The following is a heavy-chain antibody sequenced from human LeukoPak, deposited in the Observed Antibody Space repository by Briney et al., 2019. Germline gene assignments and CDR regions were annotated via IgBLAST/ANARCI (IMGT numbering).Heavy chain of an antibody. D-gene: IGHD7-27*01. V-gene: IGHV3-9*01. CDR2: ISWNSGSI. CDR1: GFTFDDYA. J-gene: IGHJ4*02. Sequence: GGSLRLSCAASGFTFDDYAMHWVRQAPGKGLERGSGISWNSGSIGYADSVKGRFTISRDNAKNSLYLQMNSLRAEDTALYYCAKASSVNWGSPLAYFDYWGQGTLVTVSS. CDR3: AKASSVNWGSPLAYFDY.